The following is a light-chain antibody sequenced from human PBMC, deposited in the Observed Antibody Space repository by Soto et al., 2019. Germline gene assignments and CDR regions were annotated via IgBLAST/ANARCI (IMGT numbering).Light chain of an antibody. J-gene: IGKJ4*01. V-gene: IGKV4-1*01. CDR3: QQYYDTPLT. CDR2: WAS. CDR1: QSVLYSSNNYNY. Sequence: DIVMTQSPDSLAMSQCETATINCKSSQSVLYSSNNYNYLAWYQQKPGQPPKLLITWASTREPGVSGRFSGSGFATDFTLTISSLRSEDVAVYYCQQYYDTPLTFGGGTKV.